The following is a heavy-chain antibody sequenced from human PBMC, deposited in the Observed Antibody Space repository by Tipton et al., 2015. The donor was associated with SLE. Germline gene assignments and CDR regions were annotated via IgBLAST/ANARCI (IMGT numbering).Heavy chain of an antibody. CDR1: GYTLSRYA. CDR2: IHPKTGGT. V-gene: IGHV1-2*02. J-gene: IGHJ6*03. CDR3: ARVPIQVWIEGYYYMDV. D-gene: IGHD3-10*01. Sequence: QSGPEVKKPGASVTVSCKASGYTLSRYAMHWVRQAPGQGLEWMGWIHPKTGGTHYAQKFQGRVTMTRDTSISTAQMELRRLRSDDTAVYYCARVPIQVWIEGYYYMDVWGKGTTVTVSS.